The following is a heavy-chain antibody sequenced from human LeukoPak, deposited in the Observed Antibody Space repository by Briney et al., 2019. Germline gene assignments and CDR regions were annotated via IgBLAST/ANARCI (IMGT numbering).Heavy chain of an antibody. CDR2: LNSDGSST. Sequence: GGSLRLSCAASGFTFSSYWMHWVRQAPGKGLVWVSRLNSDGSSTSYADSVKGRFTISRDNAKNTLYLQMNSLRAEDTAVYYCARDWDSVGASGSYLYDAFDIWGQGTMVTVSS. CDR3: ARDWDSVGASGSYLYDAFDI. V-gene: IGHV3-74*01. J-gene: IGHJ3*02. CDR1: GFTFSSYW. D-gene: IGHD1-26*01.